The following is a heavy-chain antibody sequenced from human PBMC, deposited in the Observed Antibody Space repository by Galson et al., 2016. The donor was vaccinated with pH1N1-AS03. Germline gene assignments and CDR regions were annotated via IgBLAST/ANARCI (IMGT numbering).Heavy chain of an antibody. CDR3: VREFEDPQKRVVAFGY. CDR2: MSAYSGET. Sequence: SVEVSCKASGYTFITYGISWVRQAPGQGLEWMGWMSAYSGETRYAPNFQGRVTMTRDTSTRTAYMDLRSLTSDDTAVYYCVREFEDPQKRVVAFGYWGQGTLVIVSS. CDR1: GYTFITYG. J-gene: IGHJ4*02. V-gene: IGHV1-18*01.